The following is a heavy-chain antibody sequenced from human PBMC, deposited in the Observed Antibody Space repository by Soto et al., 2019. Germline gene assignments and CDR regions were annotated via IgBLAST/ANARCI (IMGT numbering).Heavy chain of an antibody. CDR3: TTEEWYYFPS. D-gene: IGHD3-3*01. CDR2: INQDVSER. J-gene: IGHJ4*02. Sequence: GGSLRLSCAASGFTFSVQWMSWVRQAPGKGLEWVATINQDVSERYYVDSVKGRFSISRDNAKNSLYLQMNSLRAEDTAVYYCTTEEWYYFPSWGQGTLVTVSS. CDR1: GFTFSVQW. V-gene: IGHV3-7*03.